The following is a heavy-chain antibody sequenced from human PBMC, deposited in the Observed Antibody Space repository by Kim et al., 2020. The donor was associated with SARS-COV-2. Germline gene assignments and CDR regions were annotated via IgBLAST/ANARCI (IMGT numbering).Heavy chain of an antibody. D-gene: IGHD3-22*01. CDR2: ILYDGSNK. J-gene: IGHJ4*02. Sequence: GGSLRLSCAASGFTFSSYAMHWVRQAPGKGLDWVAVILYDGSNKYYADSVKGRFTISRDNSKNTLYLQMNSLRAEDTAVYYCARADSSGYSFDYWGQGTL. CDR3: ARADSSGYSFDY. CDR1: GFTFSSYA. V-gene: IGHV3-30*04.